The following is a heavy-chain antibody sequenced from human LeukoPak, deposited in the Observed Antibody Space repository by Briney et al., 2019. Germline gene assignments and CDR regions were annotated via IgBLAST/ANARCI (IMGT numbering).Heavy chain of an antibody. CDR3: VEGGAARFDY. V-gene: IGHV3-30*04. D-gene: IGHD5-18*01. Sequence: GGSLRLSCAASGFTFSSYAMHWVRQAPGRGLEWVAVISYDGSNKYYADSVKGRFTISRDNSKNTLYLQMNSLRAEDTAVYYCVEGGAARFDYWGQGTLVAVSS. J-gene: IGHJ4*02. CDR1: GFTFSSYA. CDR2: ISYDGSNK.